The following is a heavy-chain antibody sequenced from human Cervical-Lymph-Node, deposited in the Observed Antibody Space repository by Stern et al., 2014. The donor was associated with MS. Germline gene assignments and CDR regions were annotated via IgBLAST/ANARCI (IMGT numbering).Heavy chain of an antibody. V-gene: IGHV4-31*03. Sequence: QVQLGQSGPGLVKPSQTLSLTCTVSGGSINNGDYYWSWVRQHPGKGLEWLGYIYDSGATYYTPSLKGRLTISVDTSKRHFSLKLTSVTAADTAVYYCARELSGMYGMDVWGQGTTVTVSS. CDR1: GGSINNGDYY. J-gene: IGHJ6*02. CDR3: ARELSGMYGMDV. CDR2: IYDSGAT. D-gene: IGHD1-1*01.